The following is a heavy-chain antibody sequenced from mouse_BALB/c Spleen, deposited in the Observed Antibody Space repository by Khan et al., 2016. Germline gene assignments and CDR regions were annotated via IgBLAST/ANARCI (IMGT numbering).Heavy chain of an antibody. J-gene: IGHJ2*01. CDR1: GYSITSDYA. Sequence: EVQLQESGPGLVKPSQSLSLTCTVTGYSITSDYAWNWIRQFPGNKLEWMGYISYSGSTSYNPSLKSRISITRDTSKNQFFLQLNSVTTEDTATYYCARTLLRLYYFGYWGQGTTLTVSS. V-gene: IGHV3-2*02. D-gene: IGHD1-2*01. CDR3: ARTLLRLYYFGY. CDR2: ISYSGST.